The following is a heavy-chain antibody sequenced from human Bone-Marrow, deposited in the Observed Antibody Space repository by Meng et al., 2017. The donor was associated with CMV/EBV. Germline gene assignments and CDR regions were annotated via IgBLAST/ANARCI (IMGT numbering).Heavy chain of an antibody. D-gene: IGHD1-26*01. CDR2: IIPIFGTA. V-gene: IGHV1-69*05. CDR1: GGTFSSYA. CDR3: ARGVSGSYASHFDY. Sequence: SVKVSCKASGGTFSSYAISWVRQAPGQGLEWMGGIIPIFGTANYAQKFQGRVTITTDESTRTAYMELSSLRSEDTAVYYCARGVSGSYASHFDYWGQGTLVTVSS. J-gene: IGHJ4*02.